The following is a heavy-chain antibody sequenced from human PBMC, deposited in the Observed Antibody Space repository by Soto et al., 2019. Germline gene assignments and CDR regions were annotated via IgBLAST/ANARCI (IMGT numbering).Heavy chain of an antibody. Sequence: EVRLLESGGGLVQPGGSLRLPCPASGFTFSSYAMSWVRQAPGKGLEWVSAISGSGGSTYYADSVKGRFTISRDNSKNTLYLQMNSLRAEDTAVYYCAKRSSGGEYYFDYWGQGTLVTVSS. CDR1: GFTFSSYA. CDR3: AKRSSGGEYYFDY. J-gene: IGHJ4*02. CDR2: ISGSGGST. V-gene: IGHV3-23*01. D-gene: IGHD3-10*01.